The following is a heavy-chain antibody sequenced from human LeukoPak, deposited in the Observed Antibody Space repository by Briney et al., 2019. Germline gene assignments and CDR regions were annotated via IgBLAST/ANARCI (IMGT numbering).Heavy chain of an antibody. Sequence: GGSLRLSCAASGSAFSSYSMNWVRQAPGKGLEWVSYISSSSSTIYYADSVKGRFTISRDNAKNSLYLQMNSLRAEDTAVYYCARAGWSSRGYWGQGTLVTVSS. J-gene: IGHJ4*02. CDR2: ISSSSSTI. V-gene: IGHV3-48*01. CDR1: GSAFSSYS. D-gene: IGHD6-13*01. CDR3: ARAGWSSRGY.